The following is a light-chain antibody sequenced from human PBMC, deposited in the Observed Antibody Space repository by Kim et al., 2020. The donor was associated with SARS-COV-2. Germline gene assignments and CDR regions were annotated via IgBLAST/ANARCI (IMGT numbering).Light chain of an antibody. Sequence: APGKTDRITCGGNNSGSKSVHWYQQKPGQAPVLVIHYDRDRPSGIPERFSGSNSGNTATLTISRVEAGDEADYYCQVWDSSSDHRVFGGGTQLTVL. J-gene: IGLJ3*02. CDR2: YDR. CDR1: NSGSKS. CDR3: QVWDSSSDHRV. V-gene: IGLV3-21*04.